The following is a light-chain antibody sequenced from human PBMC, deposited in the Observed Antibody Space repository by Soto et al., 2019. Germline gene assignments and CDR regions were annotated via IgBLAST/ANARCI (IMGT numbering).Light chain of an antibody. J-gene: IGKJ1*01. CDR1: QSVSSN. CDR2: GAS. CDR3: QQRSNWIT. V-gene: IGKV3-15*01. Sequence: EIVITQPPCTLSMSPGERVTLSCGASQSVSSNLAWYQQKPGQAPRLLIYGASTRATGIPARFSGSGSGTEFTLTISSLQSEDFAVYYCQQRSNWITFGQGTKVDIK.